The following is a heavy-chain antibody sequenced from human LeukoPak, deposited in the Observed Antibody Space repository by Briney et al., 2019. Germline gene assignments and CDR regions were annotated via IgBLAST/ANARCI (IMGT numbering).Heavy chain of an antibody. D-gene: IGHD2-15*01. CDR2: IIPIFGTA. CDR1: GGTFSSYA. V-gene: IGHV1-69*05. CDR3: ARDSVVVVAAGDY. Sequence: ASVKVSCKASGGTFSSYAISWVRRAPGQGLEWMGGIIPIFGTANYAQKFQGRVTMTTDTSTSTAYMELRSLRSDDTAVYYCARDSVVVVAAGDYWGQGTLVTVSS. J-gene: IGHJ4*02.